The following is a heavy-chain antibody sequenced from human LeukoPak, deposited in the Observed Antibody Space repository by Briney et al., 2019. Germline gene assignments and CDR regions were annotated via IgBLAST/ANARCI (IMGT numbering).Heavy chain of an antibody. V-gene: IGHV4-38-2*02. D-gene: IGHD6-19*01. CDR2: IYPSGST. CDR1: GYSISSGYY. J-gene: IGHJ5*02. CDR3: ARAYSSAWYMNWFDP. Sequence: SETLSLACTVSGYSISSGYYWGWIWQPPGKGLEWIGSIYPSGSTYYNPSLKSRVTISIDTSKNQFSLKLSSVTAADTAVYYCARAYSSAWYMNWFDPWGQGTLVTVSS.